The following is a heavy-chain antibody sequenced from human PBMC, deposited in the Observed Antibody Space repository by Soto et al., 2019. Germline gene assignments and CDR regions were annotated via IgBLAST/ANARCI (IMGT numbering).Heavy chain of an antibody. CDR2: ISGSGGST. V-gene: IGHV3-23*01. CDR1: GFTFSSYA. J-gene: IGHJ4*02. CDR3: AKVSKSVLRYFDWPPYYFDY. D-gene: IGHD3-9*01. Sequence: HPGGSLRLSCAASGFTFSSYAMSWVRQAPGKGLEWVSAISGSGGSTYYADSVKGRFTISRDNSKNTLYLQMNSLRAEDTAVYYCAKVSKSVLRYFDWPPYYFDYWGQGTLVTVSS.